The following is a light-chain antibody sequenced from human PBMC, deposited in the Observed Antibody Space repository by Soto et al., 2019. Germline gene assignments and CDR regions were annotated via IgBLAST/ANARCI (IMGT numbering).Light chain of an antibody. Sequence: SYELTQAPSVSVSPGQTARITCSGDALPKQNAYWYQQKPGQAPVLVIYKDSERPSGIPERFSGSSSGTAVTSTISGVQAEDEADYYCQSADTSGTYVVFGGGTKLTVL. J-gene: IGLJ2*01. CDR1: ALPKQN. CDR2: KDS. CDR3: QSADTSGTYVV. V-gene: IGLV3-25*03.